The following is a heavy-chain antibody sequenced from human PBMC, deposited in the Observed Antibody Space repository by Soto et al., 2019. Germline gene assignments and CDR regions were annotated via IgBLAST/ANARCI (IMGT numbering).Heavy chain of an antibody. D-gene: IGHD5-12*01. J-gene: IGHJ5*02. CDR1: GGSSSSRSYY. V-gene: IGHV4-39*01. CDR2: FYFGGTT. CDR3: AAHGTTIIRNNWFGP. Sequence: QLQLQESGPRVVKPSETLTLTCTLSGGSSSSRSYYWGWIRQSPGKGLEWIVSFYFGGTTYYNPYLKSRIRVSADTFRDQFSLEPNSVTAANTGVYYCAAHGTTIIRNNWFGPWGQGILVTVSS.